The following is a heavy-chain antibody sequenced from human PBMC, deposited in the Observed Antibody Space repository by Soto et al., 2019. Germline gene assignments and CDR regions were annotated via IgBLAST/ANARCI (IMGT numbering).Heavy chain of an antibody. CDR1: GYTFTSYG. V-gene: IGHV1-18*01. CDR3: ARDRGIAARRSLDAFDI. CDR2: ISAYNGNT. D-gene: IGHD6-6*01. Sequence: QVQLVQSGAEVKKPGASVKVSCKASGYTFTSYGISWVRQAPGQGLEWMGWISAYNGNTNYAQKLQGRVTMTTDTSTSTAYMERRSLRSDDTAVYYCARDRGIAARRSLDAFDIWGQGTMVTVSS. J-gene: IGHJ3*02.